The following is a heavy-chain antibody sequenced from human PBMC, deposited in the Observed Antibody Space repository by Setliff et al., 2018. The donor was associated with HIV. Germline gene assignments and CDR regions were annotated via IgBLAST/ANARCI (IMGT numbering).Heavy chain of an antibody. V-gene: IGHV4-39*07. J-gene: IGHJ3*02. CDR1: GGSISSSSYY. CDR2: IYYSGST. D-gene: IGHD2-8*01. CDR3: ASSMGSHDAFDI. Sequence: SETLSLTCTVSGGSISSSSYYWDWIRQPPGKGLEWIGSIYYSGSTYYNPSLKSRVTISVDTSKNQFSLKLSSVTAADTAVYYCASSMGSHDAFDIWGQGTMVTVSS.